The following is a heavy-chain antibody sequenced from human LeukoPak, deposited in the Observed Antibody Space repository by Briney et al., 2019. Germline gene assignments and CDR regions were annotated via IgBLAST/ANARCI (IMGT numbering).Heavy chain of an antibody. D-gene: IGHD2-2*01. CDR2: INPNSGGT. V-gene: IGHV1-2*02. Sequence: ASVTVSCKASEYTFAGYYMHWVRQAPGQGLEWMGWINPNSGGTNYAQKFQGRVTMTRDTSISTAYMELSRLRSDDTAVYYCARDRPAASGYYYYGMDVWGQGTTVTVSS. J-gene: IGHJ6*02. CDR3: ARDRPAASGYYYYGMDV. CDR1: EYTFAGYY.